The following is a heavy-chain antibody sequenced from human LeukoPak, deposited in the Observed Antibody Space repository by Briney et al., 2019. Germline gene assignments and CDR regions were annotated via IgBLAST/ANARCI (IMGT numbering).Heavy chain of an antibody. D-gene: IGHD3-9*01. CDR3: ARDLRGPYDILTGYLEYYYYGTDV. V-gene: IGHV3-21*01. CDR1: GFTFSSYS. J-gene: IGHJ6*04. CDR2: ISSSSSYI. Sequence: PGGSLRLSCAASGFTFSSYSMNWVRQAPGKGLEWVLSISSSSSYIYYADSVKGRFTISRDNAKNSLYLQMNSLRAEDTAVYYCARDLRGPYDILTGYLEYYYYGTDVWGKGTTVTVSS.